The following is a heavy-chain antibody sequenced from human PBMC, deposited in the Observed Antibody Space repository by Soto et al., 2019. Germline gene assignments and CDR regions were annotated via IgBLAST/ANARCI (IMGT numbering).Heavy chain of an antibody. Sequence: ASVKVSCKASGYTFTSYGISWVRQAPGQGLEWMGWINAYNGNTNYAQKLQGRVTMTTDTSTNTAYMELRSLRSDDTAVYYCARKQYGDYYSTVWFDPWGQGTLVTVSS. CDR3: ARKQYGDYYSTVWFDP. CDR2: INAYNGNT. D-gene: IGHD4-17*01. CDR1: GYTFTSYG. J-gene: IGHJ5*02. V-gene: IGHV1-18*01.